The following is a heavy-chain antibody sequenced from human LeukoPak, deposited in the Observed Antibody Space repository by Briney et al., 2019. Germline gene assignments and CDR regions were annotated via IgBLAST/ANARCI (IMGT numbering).Heavy chain of an antibody. CDR3: ARGGTTQTHYYDSSGHERIVSWFDP. Sequence: PSETLSLTCTVSGGSISSGSYYWSWIRQPAGKGLEWIGRIYTSGSTNYNPSLKSRVTISYTSKNQFSLKLSSVTAADTAVYYCARGGTTQTHYYDSSGHERIVSWFDPWGQGTLVTVSS. CDR1: GGSISSGSYY. V-gene: IGHV4-61*02. D-gene: IGHD3-22*01. CDR2: IYTSGST. J-gene: IGHJ5*02.